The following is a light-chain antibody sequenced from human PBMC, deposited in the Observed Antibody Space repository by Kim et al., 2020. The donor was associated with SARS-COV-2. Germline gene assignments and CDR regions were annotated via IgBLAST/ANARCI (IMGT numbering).Light chain of an antibody. CDR2: GAS. J-gene: IGKJ4*01. CDR1: QIVSSN. CDR3: QQYNTWPLT. Sequence: VAPGERATLSCRASQIVSSNLAWYQQKPGQVPRLLIYGASTRATGIPARFSGSGSGTEFTLTISSLQSEDFAVYYCQQYNTWPLTFGGGTKVDIK. V-gene: IGKV3D-15*01.